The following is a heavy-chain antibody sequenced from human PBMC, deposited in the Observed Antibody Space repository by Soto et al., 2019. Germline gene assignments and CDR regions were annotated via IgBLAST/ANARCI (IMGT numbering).Heavy chain of an antibody. J-gene: IGHJ6*02. CDR3: ARGDATKIVVTTYFAMDV. CDR1: GGSLSNYG. D-gene: IGHD4-17*01. V-gene: IGHV1-69*13. CDR2: IIPVFGTA. Sequence: SVKVSCKASGGSLSNYGISWVRQAPGQGLEWMGGIIPVFGTANYAQKFQGRVTITADESTNIVYMDVTSLRSEDTAVYYCARGDATKIVVTTYFAMDVWGQATTVSVSS.